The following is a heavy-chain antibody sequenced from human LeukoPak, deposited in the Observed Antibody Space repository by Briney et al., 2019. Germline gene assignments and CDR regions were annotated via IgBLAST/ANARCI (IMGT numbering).Heavy chain of an antibody. CDR3: AREDSGH. CDR1: GYSISSGYY. V-gene: IGHV4-38-2*02. Sequence: PSETLSLTCTVSGYSISSGYYWGWIRQPPGKGLEWIGSIYHSGSTNYNPSLKSRVTISVDKSKNQFSLKLSSVTAADTAVYYCAREDSGHWGQGTLVTVSS. J-gene: IGHJ4*02. D-gene: IGHD3-10*01. CDR2: IYHSGST.